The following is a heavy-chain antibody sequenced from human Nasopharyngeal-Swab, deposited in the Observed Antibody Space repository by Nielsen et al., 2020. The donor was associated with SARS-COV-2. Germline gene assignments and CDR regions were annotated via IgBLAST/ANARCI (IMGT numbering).Heavy chain of an antibody. Sequence: SETLSLTCTVSGGSISSGGYYWSWIRQHPGKGLEWIGYIYYGGSTYYNPSLKSRVTISVDTSKNQFSLKLSSVTAADTAVYYCARDLRFLGHPIDIWGQGTMVTVSS. CDR2: IYYGGST. CDR3: ARDLRFLGHPIDI. V-gene: IGHV4-31*03. CDR1: GGSISSGGYY. D-gene: IGHD3-3*01. J-gene: IGHJ3*02.